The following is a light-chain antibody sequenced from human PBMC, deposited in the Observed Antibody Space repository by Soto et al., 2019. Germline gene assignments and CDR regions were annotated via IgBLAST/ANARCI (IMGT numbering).Light chain of an antibody. CDR3: SSSAARDNWV. V-gene: IGLV2-8*01. J-gene: IGLJ3*02. CDR1: SSDVGGYNY. Sequence: QSALTQPPSASGSPGQSVTISCTGTSSDVGGYNYVSWYQQHPGKAPKLMLYEVSKRPSGVPDRFSGSKSGNTSSLTVSGLLAEDEADYYCSSSAARDNWVFGGGTKLTVL. CDR2: EVS.